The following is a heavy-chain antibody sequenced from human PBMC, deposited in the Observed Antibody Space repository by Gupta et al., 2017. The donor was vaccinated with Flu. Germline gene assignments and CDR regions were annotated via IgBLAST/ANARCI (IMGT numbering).Heavy chain of an antibody. Sequence: QLQLQESGPGLVKPSETLSLTCTVSGGSISSSSYYWGWIRQPPGKGLEWIGSIYYSGSTYYNPSLKSRVTISVDTSKNQFSLKLSSVTAADTAVYYCARLARSAARSFIADRGYFDYWGQGTLVTVSS. CDR3: ARLARSAARSFIADRGYFDY. V-gene: IGHV4-39*01. CDR2: IYYSGST. D-gene: IGHD6-6*01. CDR1: GGSISSSSYY. J-gene: IGHJ4*02.